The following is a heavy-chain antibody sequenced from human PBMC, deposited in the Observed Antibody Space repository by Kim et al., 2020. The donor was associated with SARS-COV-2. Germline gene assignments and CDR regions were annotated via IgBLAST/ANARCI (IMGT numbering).Heavy chain of an antibody. J-gene: IGHJ4*02. Sequence: GGSLRLSCVASGFTFASYSMNWVRQAPGKGLEWVSSISSSSTYIYYADSVKGRFTISRDNAKNSLYLQMNSLRAEDTAVYYCARDLSRNRNYFDYWGQGT. CDR1: GFTFASYS. CDR3: ARDLSRNRNYFDY. V-gene: IGHV3-21*01. D-gene: IGHD3-10*01. CDR2: ISSSSTYI.